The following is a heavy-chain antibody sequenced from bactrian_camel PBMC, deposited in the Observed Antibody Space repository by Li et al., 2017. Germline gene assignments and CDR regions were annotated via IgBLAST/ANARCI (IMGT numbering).Heavy chain of an antibody. V-gene: IGHV3S35*01. J-gene: IGHJ4*01. CDR1: GFTFRGAR. Sequence: VQLVESGGGLAQPGGSLRLSCAASGFTFRGARMFWVRQAPGKGLDWISSISNGGATTRYADSLKGRSFISRDNDKNTVSLQMNSLKTEDTGVYYCATGSRRYGLGTLRGKGTQVTVS. CDR2: ISNGGATT. D-gene: IGHD3*01. CDR3: ATGSRRYGLGTL.